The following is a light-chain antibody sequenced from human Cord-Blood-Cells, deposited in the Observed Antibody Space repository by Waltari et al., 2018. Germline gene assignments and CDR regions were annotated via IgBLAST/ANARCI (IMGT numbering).Light chain of an antibody. J-gene: IGKJ1*01. Sequence: EIVLKQSPATLSLSPGERATLSCRASQSVISYLAWYQQKPGQAPRLLIYDAANRAPGIPARFSCSGSGTDFTLTISSLEPEDFAVYYCQQRSNWPRTFGQGTKVEIK. CDR3: QQRSNWPRT. CDR1: QSVISY. V-gene: IGKV3-11*01. CDR2: DAA.